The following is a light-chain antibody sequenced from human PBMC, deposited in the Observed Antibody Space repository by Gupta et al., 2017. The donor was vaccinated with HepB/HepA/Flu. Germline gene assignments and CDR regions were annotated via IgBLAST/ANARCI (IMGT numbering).Light chain of an antibody. CDR1: QTLYSSENRNNF. CDR2: WAS. J-gene: IGKJ2*01. V-gene: IGKV4-1*01. CDR3: HQDFRTPYT. Sequence: DIVMSQSPDSLAVSLGERATITCESSQTLYSSENRNNFLAWYQKRPGQPPRLLLYWASTRESGVPERFTGSGSGTEFTLTIRSLQAEDVAVYFCHQDFRTPYTFGQGTKLQIK.